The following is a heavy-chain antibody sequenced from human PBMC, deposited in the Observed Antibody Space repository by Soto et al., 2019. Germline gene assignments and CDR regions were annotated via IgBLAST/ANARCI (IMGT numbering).Heavy chain of an antibody. Sequence: QVRLVQSGAAVKKPGASVKVSCGASRYTFTCHDINRVRQAAGQGLEWISWRNHERGDAGFSQKIMGRVTMTRNTSVTTAYTEKDSLRSEDTAVYYCTRGTEKASWVTAYAFDIWGQGTVVTVSS. CDR1: RYTFTCHD. J-gene: IGHJ3*02. D-gene: IGHD2-21*02. V-gene: IGHV1-8*01. CDR2: RNHERGDA. CDR3: TRGTEKASWVTAYAFDI.